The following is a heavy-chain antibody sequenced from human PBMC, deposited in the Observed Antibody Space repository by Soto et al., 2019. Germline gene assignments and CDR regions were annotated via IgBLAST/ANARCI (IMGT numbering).Heavy chain of an antibody. Sequence: ASVKVSCKTSGYTFSAYYVHWARRAPGRGFQWLGWINPSNEITTFSEFFQGRITMTRDTSTNTVHMESNRLTSDDTAVYYCMSGGWGDSPIDYWGQGTQVTVSS. J-gene: IGHJ4*02. CDR2: INPSNEIT. CDR3: MSGGWGDSPIDY. D-gene: IGHD3-16*01. CDR1: GYTFSAYY. V-gene: IGHV1-2*02.